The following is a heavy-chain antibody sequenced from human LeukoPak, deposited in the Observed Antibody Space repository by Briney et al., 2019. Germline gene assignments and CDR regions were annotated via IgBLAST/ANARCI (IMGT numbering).Heavy chain of an antibody. Sequence: GGSLRLSCAASGFTFINYWMSWVRQAPGKGLEWVANIKQDGSEKYYVDSVKGRFTISRDNAKNSLYLQMNSLSAEDTAVYYCARGGQSNHAVCFFWGQGTLVTVSS. V-gene: IGHV3-7*01. CDR2: IKQDGSEK. CDR3: ARGGQSNHAVCFF. CDR1: GFTFINYW. J-gene: IGHJ4*02. D-gene: IGHD2/OR15-2a*01.